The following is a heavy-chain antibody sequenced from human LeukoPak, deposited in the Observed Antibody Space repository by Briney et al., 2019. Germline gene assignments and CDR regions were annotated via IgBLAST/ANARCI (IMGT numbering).Heavy chain of an antibody. CDR2: IYYSGST. CDR3: ARDTLGGLGATHFDY. J-gene: IGHJ4*02. Sequence: PSETLSLTCTVSGGSISSGDYYWSWTRQPPGKGLEWIGYIYYSGSTYYNPSLKSRVTISVDTSKNQFSLKLSSVTAADTAVYYCARDTLGGLGATHFDYWGQGTLVTVSS. CDR1: GGSISSGDYY. D-gene: IGHD1-26*01. V-gene: IGHV4-30-4*08.